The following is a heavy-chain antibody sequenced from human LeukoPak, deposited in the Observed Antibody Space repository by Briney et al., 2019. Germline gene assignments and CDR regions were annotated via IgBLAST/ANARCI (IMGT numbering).Heavy chain of an antibody. CDR3: ARALRSLRRDGYNYDFDY. CDR2: IYYSGST. CDR1: GGSISSGGYY. J-gene: IGHJ4*02. V-gene: IGHV4-31*03. Sequence: SSETLSLTCTVSGGSISSGGYYWSWIRQHPGKGLEWIGYIYYSGSTYYNPSLKSRVAISVNTSKNQFSLKLSSVTAADTAVYYCARALRSLRRDGYNYDFDYWGQGTLVTVSS. D-gene: IGHD5-24*01.